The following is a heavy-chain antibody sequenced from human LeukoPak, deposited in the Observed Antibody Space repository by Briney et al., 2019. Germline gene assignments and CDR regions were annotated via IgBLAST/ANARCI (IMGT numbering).Heavy chain of an antibody. J-gene: IGHJ6*02. CDR2: IISKANSYAT. V-gene: IGHV3-73*01. CDR3: TRPQWELPYYYGMDV. D-gene: IGHD1-26*01. CDR1: GFTFSGFA. Sequence: PGGSLKLSWAASGFTFSGFAIDWVRPASGEGLEWVGCIISKANSYATAYAASVKGRFTISRDDSKNTAYLQMNSLKTEDTAVYYCTRPQWELPYYYGMDVWGQGTTVTVSS.